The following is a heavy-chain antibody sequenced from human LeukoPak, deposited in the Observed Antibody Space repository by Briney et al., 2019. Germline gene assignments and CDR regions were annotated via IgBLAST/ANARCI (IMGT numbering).Heavy chain of an antibody. J-gene: IGHJ4*02. Sequence: SETLSLTCTVSGGSISSGGYYWSWIRQHPGKGLEWIGYIYYSGSTYYNPSLKSRVTISVDTSKNQFSLKLSSVTAADTAVYYCARGSSSSEPFDYWGQGTLVTASS. V-gene: IGHV4-31*03. D-gene: IGHD6-13*01. CDR2: IYYSGST. CDR3: ARGSSSSEPFDY. CDR1: GGSISSGGYY.